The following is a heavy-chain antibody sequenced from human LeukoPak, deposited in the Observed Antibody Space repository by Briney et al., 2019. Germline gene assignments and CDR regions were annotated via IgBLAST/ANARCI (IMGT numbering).Heavy chain of an antibody. CDR1: GFTFSDYY. CDR3: ARDLRSHYYGSGSYYNLYNWFDP. J-gene: IGHJ5*02. V-gene: IGHV3-11*05. Sequence: GGSLRLSCAASGFTFSDYYMSWIRQAPGKGLEWVSYISSSSSYTNYADSVKGRFTISRDNAKNSLHLQMNSLRAEDTAVYYCARDLRSHYYGSGSYYNLYNWFDPWGQGTLVTVSS. D-gene: IGHD3-10*01. CDR2: ISSSSSYT.